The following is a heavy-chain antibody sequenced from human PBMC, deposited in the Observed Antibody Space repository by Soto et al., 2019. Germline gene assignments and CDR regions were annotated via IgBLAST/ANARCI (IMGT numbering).Heavy chain of an antibody. CDR2: ISGSGGST. Sequence: GGSLRLSCASSGFTFSSYAMGWVRQAPGKGLEWVSAISGSGGSTYYADSVKGRFTISRDNSKNTLYLQMNSLRAEDTAVYYCAKDRPAYSYGSFDYWGQGTLVTVSS. CDR3: AKDRPAYSYGSFDY. J-gene: IGHJ4*02. CDR1: GFTFSSYA. V-gene: IGHV3-23*01. D-gene: IGHD5-18*01.